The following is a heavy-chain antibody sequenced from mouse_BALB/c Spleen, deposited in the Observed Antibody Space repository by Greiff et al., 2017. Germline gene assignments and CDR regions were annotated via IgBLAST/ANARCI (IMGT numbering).Heavy chain of an antibody. J-gene: IGHJ4*01. D-gene: IGHD1-1*01. CDR1: GFSLTGYG. Sequence: VQRVESGPGLVAPSQSLSITCTVSGFSLTGYGVNWVRQPPGKGLEWLGMIWGDGSTDYNSALKSRLSISKDNSKSQVFLKMNSLQTDDTARYYCASPYYYGSSGYAMDYWGQGTSVTVSS. V-gene: IGHV2-6-7*01. CDR3: ASPYYYGSSGYAMDY. CDR2: IWGDGST.